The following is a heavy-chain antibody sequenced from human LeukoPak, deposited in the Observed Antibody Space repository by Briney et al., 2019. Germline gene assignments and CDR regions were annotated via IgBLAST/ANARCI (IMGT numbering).Heavy chain of an antibody. CDR2: IIPIFGTA. D-gene: IGHD3-9*01. CDR3: ARVNHGLYDILN. CDR1: GGTFSSYA. J-gene: IGHJ4*02. Sequence: GASVKVSCKASGGTFSSYAISWVRQAPGQGLEWMGGIIPIFGTANYAQKFQGRVTITADESTSTAYMELSSLRSEDTAVYYCARVNHGLYDILNWGQGTLVTVSS. V-gene: IGHV1-69*13.